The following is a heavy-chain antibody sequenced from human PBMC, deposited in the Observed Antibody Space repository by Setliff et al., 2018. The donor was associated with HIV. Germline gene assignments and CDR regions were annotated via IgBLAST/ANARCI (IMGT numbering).Heavy chain of an antibody. CDR2: IDRDGSET. CDR1: RFTFNDYW. Sequence: PGGSLRLSCVASRFTFNDYWMSWVRQAPGKGLEWVANIDRDGSETNYVDSVKGRFTIFRDNAKSSMYLQMNSLRVEDTAIYYCARKFRPGHGVDVWGQGTTVTVSS. D-gene: IGHD3-10*01. J-gene: IGHJ6*02. CDR3: ARKFRPGHGVDV. V-gene: IGHV3-7*01.